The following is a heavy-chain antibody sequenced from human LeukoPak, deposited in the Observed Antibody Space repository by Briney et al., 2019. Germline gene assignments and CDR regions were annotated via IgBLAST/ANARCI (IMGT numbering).Heavy chain of an antibody. CDR1: GFTFSSYG. J-gene: IGHJ6*02. D-gene: IGHD3-10*01. Sequence: GGSLRLSCAASGFTFSSYGMHWVRQAPGKGLEWVAVIWYDGSNKYYADSVKGRFTISRDSSKNTLYLQMNSLRAEDTAVYYCASPGTVNYGMDVWGQGTTVTVSS. CDR3: ASPGTVNYGMDV. CDR2: IWYDGSNK. V-gene: IGHV3-33*01.